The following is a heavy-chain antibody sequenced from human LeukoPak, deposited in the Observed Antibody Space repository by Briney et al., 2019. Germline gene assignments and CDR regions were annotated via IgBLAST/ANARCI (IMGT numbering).Heavy chain of an antibody. CDR1: GYTFTGDQ. Sequence: ASVKVSCKASGYTFTGDQIYWLRQALGQGLEWVGWIKPSSGDTLYEQKFQGRVTMTRDKSISSAYMELSSLRSDDTAVYYCAGKSAGFLTAWGQGTLVTVSS. CDR3: AGKSAGFLTA. D-gene: IGHD2/OR15-2a*01. J-gene: IGHJ5*02. V-gene: IGHV1-2*02. CDR2: IKPSSGDT.